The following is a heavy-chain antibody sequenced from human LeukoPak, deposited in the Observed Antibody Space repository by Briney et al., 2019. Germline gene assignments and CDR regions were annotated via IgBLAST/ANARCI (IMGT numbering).Heavy chain of an antibody. D-gene: IGHD6-13*01. J-gene: IGHJ4*02. CDR2: INQGGSEK. CDR1: GFTFSTYW. V-gene: IGHV3-7*01. CDR3: TRGGAATGRYEY. Sequence: GGSLRLSCAASGFTFSTYWMSWVRQAPGKGLEWVANINQGGSEKYYVDSVKGRFTISRDNAKNSLYLQMNSLGAEDTAVYYCTRGGAATGRYEYWGQGTLVTVSS.